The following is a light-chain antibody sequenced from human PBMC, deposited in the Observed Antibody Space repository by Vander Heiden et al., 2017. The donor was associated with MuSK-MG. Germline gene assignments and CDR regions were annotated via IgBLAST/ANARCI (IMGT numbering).Light chain of an antibody. V-gene: IGKV3-20*01. J-gene: IGKJ3*01. CDR1: QSVSINY. CDR3: QQYDGSFT. Sequence: EIVLTQSPGTLSLSPGERATLSCRASQSVSINYIAWYQQKPGQAPRLLIYGSSSRANGIPDRFSGSGSGTDFTLTISRREPEDFAVYYCQQYDGSFTFGRGTKVXMK. CDR2: GSS.